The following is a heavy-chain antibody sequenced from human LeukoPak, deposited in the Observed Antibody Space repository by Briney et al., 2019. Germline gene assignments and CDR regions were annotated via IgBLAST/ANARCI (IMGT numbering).Heavy chain of an antibody. CDR2: ISSSGSTI. V-gene: IGHV3-11*04. J-gene: IGHJ4*02. D-gene: IGHD3-22*01. CDR1: GFTFSDYY. Sequence: PGGSPRLSCAASGFTFSDYYMSWIRQAPGKGLEWVSYISSSGSTIYYADSVKGRFTISRDNAKNSLYLQMYSLRAEDAAVYYCARDFRGYDSRLHDYWGQGTLVTVSS. CDR3: ARDFRGYDSRLHDY.